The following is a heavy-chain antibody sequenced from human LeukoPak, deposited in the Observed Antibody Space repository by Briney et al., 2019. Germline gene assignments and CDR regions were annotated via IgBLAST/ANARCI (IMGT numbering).Heavy chain of an antibody. Sequence: SETLSLTCAVSGGSISSSKWWSWVRQPPGKGLEWIGEIHHSGSTNYNPSLKSRVTISVDTSKNQFSLKLSSVTAADTAVYYCASPDPEEWFGRTKPYYYYGMDVWGQGTTVTVSS. V-gene: IGHV4-4*02. J-gene: IGHJ6*02. D-gene: IGHD3-10*01. CDR2: IHHSGST. CDR1: GGSISSSKW. CDR3: ASPDPEEWFGRTKPYYYYGMDV.